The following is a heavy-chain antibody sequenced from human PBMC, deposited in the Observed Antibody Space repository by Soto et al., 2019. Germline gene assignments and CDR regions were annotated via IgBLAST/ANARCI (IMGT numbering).Heavy chain of an antibody. CDR2: IYYSGST. Sequence: SETLSLTCTVSGGSISSSSYYWGWIRQPPGKGLEWIGSIYYSGSTYYNPSLKSRVTISVDTSKNQFSLKLSSVTAADTAVYYCASTPVVVVPAAIGANWFDPWGQGTLVPVSS. CDR3: ASTPVVVVPAAIGANWFDP. CDR1: GGSISSSSYY. J-gene: IGHJ5*02. V-gene: IGHV4-39*01. D-gene: IGHD2-2*01.